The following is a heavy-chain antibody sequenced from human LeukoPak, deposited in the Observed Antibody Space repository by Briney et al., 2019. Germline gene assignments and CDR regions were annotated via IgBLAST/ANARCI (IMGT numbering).Heavy chain of an antibody. J-gene: IGHJ5*02. CDR2: MNPNSGNT. CDR1: GYTFTSYD. D-gene: IGHD2-15*01. CDR3: ASDIGYCSGGSCHNWFDP. Sequence: ASVKVSCKASGYTFTSYDINWARQATGQGLEWMGWMNPNSGNTGYAQKFQGRVTMTRNTSISTAYMELSSLRSEDTAVYYCASDIGYCSGGSCHNWFDPWGQGTLVTVSS. V-gene: IGHV1-8*01.